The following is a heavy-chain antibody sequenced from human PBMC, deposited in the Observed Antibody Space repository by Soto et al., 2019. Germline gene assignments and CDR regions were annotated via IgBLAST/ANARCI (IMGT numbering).Heavy chain of an antibody. Sequence: QVQLQESGPGLVKPSGTLSLTCAVSGGSISSSNWWSWVRQPPGKGLEWIGEIYHSGSTNYTPSLKSRVTISVDKSKNQCSLKLSSVTAADTAVYYCARNVRFDYGDSNFDYWGQGTLVTVSS. D-gene: IGHD4-17*01. CDR3: ARNVRFDYGDSNFDY. V-gene: IGHV4-4*02. CDR1: GGSISSSNW. J-gene: IGHJ4*02. CDR2: IYHSGST.